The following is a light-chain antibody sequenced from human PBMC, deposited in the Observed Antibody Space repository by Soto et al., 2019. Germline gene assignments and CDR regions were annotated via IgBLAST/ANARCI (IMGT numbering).Light chain of an antibody. CDR1: QSVSSSY. CDR3: QQYGSSPWP. J-gene: IGKJ1*01. V-gene: IGKV3-20*01. Sequence: EIVLTQSPGTLSLSPGERATLSCRASQSVSSSYLAWYQQKPGQAPRLLIYGASSRATGTPDRFSSSGSGTDFTLTISRLEPEDFAVYYCQQYGSSPWPFGQGTKVEIK. CDR2: GAS.